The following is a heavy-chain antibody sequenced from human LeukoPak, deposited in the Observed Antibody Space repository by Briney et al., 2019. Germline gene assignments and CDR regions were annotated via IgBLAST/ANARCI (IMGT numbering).Heavy chain of an antibody. Sequence: PGGSLRLSCAASGFTFSNYAMSWVRQAPGKGLEWVSVIYSGGSTYYADSVKGRFTISRDNSKNTLYLQMNSLRAEDTAVYYCAREAAKGYYDSGAFDIWGQGTMVTVSS. CDR2: IYSGGST. V-gene: IGHV3-53*01. D-gene: IGHD3-22*01. CDR3: AREAAKGYYDSGAFDI. CDR1: GFTFSNYA. J-gene: IGHJ3*02.